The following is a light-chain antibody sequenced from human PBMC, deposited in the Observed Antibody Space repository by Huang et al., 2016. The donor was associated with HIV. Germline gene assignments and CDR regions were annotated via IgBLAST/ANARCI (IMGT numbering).Light chain of an antibody. CDR2: SVS. CDR1: QSISSY. J-gene: IGKJ4*01. V-gene: IGKV1-39*01. Sequence: QMTQSPSSLSASVGDRVTIICRASQSISSYLNWYQQKLGEAPKLLIYSVSRLQSGGPSMFSGNGSETDFTLTISTLHSEDFASYYCQQSYSTPLTFGGGTKVEI. CDR3: QQSYSTPLT.